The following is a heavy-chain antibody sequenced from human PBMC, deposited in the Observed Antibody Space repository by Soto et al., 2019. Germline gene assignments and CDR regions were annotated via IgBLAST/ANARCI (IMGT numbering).Heavy chain of an antibody. CDR1: GFTFSSYS. V-gene: IGHV3-21*01. CDR2: ISSSSSYI. D-gene: IGHD5-18*01. Sequence: EVQLVESGGGLVKPGGSLRLSCAASGFTFSSYSMNWVRQAPGKGLEWVSSISSSSSYIYYADSVKGRFTISRDNAKNSLYLQMNSLRAEDTAVYYCARGHRYSYGYGSYWGQGSLVTVSS. CDR3: ARGHRYSYGYGSY. J-gene: IGHJ1*01.